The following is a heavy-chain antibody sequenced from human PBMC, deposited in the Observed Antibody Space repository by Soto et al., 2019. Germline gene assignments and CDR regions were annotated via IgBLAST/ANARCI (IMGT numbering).Heavy chain of an antibody. D-gene: IGHD1-26*01. Sequence: SETLSLTCAVSGYSISSSNWWGWIRQPPGKGLEWIGYIYYSGTTYYNPSLKSRVTMSVDTSKNQFSLKLTSVTAVDTAVYYCARREMHGPIENWGQETLLTVSS. CDR2: IYYSGTT. CDR3: ARREMHGPIEN. CDR1: GYSISSSNW. V-gene: IGHV4-28*01. J-gene: IGHJ4*02.